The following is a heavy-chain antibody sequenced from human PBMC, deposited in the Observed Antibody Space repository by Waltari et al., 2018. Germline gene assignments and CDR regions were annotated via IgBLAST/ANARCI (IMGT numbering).Heavy chain of an antibody. CDR2: ISYDGSNK. J-gene: IGHJ4*02. D-gene: IGHD2-8*02. Sequence: QVQLVESGGGVVQPGRSLRLSCAASGFTFSSYAIHWVRQAPGKGLEWVAVISYDGSNKYYADSVKGRFTISRDNSKNTLYLQMNSLRAEDTAVYYCARDTGNVFDYWGQGTLVTVSS. V-gene: IGHV3-30*01. CDR1: GFTFSSYA. CDR3: ARDTGNVFDY.